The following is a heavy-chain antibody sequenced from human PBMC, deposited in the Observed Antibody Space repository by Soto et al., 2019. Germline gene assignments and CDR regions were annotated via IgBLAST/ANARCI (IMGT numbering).Heavy chain of an antibody. CDR2: IYYSGST. Sequence: PSETLSLTCTVTGDSINNRSYYWGWIRQPPGKGLEWIGSIYYSGSTYNNPSLKSRVSMSVDTSKNQFSLKLGSVTAADTALYYCARQRTSVVTQAYFDSWGQGSPVTVS. CDR1: GDSINNRSYY. D-gene: IGHD2-21*02. CDR3: ARQRTSVVTQAYFDS. V-gene: IGHV4-39*01. J-gene: IGHJ4*02.